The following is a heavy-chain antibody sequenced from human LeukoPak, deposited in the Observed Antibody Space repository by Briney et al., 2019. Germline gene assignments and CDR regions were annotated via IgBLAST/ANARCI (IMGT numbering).Heavy chain of an antibody. J-gene: IGHJ5*02. CDR1: GYTFTSYY. D-gene: IGHD1-26*01. V-gene: IGHV1-69*06. CDR3: ARDNSVGDTAWWFDP. CDR2: IIPIFGTA. Sequence: ASVKVSCKASGYTFTSYYMHWVRQAPGQGLEWMGGIIPIFGTANYAQKFQGRVTITADKSTSTAYMELSSLRSEDTAVYYCARDNSVGDTAWWFDPWGQGTLVTVSS.